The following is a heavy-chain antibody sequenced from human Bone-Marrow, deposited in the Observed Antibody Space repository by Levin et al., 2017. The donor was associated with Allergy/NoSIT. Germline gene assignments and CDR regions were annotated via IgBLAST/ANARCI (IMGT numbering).Heavy chain of an antibody. D-gene: IGHD2-2*01. V-gene: IGHV3-7*04. CDR1: GFTFNNYW. Sequence: GGSLRLSCAASGFTFNNYWMTWVRQAPGRGLEWVANIKQDESDKFYVESVRGRFTISRDNAKNSLFLQMNSLRVEDTAVYYCARGRSTQEADWFDPWGQGTLVTVSS. CDR3: ARGRSTQEADWFDP. CDR2: IKQDESDK. J-gene: IGHJ5*02.